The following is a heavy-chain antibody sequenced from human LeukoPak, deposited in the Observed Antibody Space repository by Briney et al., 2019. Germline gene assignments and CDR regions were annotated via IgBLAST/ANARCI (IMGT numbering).Heavy chain of an antibody. D-gene: IGHD6-19*01. CDR3: AKGPSSGWYYFDY. V-gene: IGHV3-23*01. CDR2: ISGSGGST. J-gene: IGHJ4*02. CDR1: GFTFSSYA. Sequence: GGSLRLSCAASGFTFSSYAMSWVRQAPGKGLERVSAISGSGGSTYYADSVKGRFTISRDNSKNTLYLQMNSLRAEDTAVYYCAKGPSSGWYYFDYWGQGTLVTVSS.